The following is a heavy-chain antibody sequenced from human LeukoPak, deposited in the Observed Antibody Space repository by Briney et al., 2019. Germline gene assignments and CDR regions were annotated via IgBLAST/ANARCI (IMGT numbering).Heavy chain of an antibody. CDR1: GGSISSSSYY. CDR3: ARAFVVVVTVDAFDI. CDR2: IYYSGST. V-gene: IGHV4-39*07. D-gene: IGHD3-22*01. J-gene: IGHJ3*02. Sequence: PSETLSLTCTVSGGSISSSSYYWGWIRQPPGKGLEWIGSIYYSGSTYYNPSLKSRVTISVDTSKNQFSLKLSSVTAANTAVYYCARAFVVVVTVDAFDIWGQGTMVTVSS.